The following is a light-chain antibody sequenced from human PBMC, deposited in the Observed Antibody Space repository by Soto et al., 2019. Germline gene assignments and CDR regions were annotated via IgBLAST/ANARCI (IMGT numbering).Light chain of an antibody. CDR1: QTISSW. Sequence: DIQMTQSPSTLSASVGDRVTTTCRASQTISSWLAWYQQKTGKAPKLLNYDASSLESGVPSRFSGSGSGTEFTLTIGSLQPDDFATYYFQQYTPFVQGTKVEIK. V-gene: IGKV1-5*01. J-gene: IGKJ1*01. CDR3: QQYTP. CDR2: DAS.